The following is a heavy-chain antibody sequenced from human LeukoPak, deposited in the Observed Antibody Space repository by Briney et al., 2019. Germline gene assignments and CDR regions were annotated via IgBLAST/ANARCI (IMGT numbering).Heavy chain of an antibody. V-gene: IGHV4-34*01. CDR1: GGSFSGYY. CDR2: INHSGST. D-gene: IGHD3-10*01. Sequence: SETLSLTCAVYGGSFSGYYWSWIRQPPGKGLEWIGEINHSGSTNYNPSLKSRVTISVDTSKNQFSLKLSSVTAADTAVYCCARGRGSGGNYWGQGTLVTVSS. J-gene: IGHJ4*02. CDR3: ARGRGSGGNY.